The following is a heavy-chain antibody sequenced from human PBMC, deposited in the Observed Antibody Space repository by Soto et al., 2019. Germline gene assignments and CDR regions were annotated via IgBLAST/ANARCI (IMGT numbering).Heavy chain of an antibody. CDR3: ARGSYDYIWEGDFFDY. Sequence: HLQLQESGPGPVKPSETLSLTCTVSGGSISSSSYYWGWIRQPPGKGLEWIGTIYYSGSICYDASVRSRVTISVDTSKTQFSRRLSSVTAADTAVYYCARGSYDYIWEGDFFDYWGQGTLVTVSS. D-gene: IGHD3-16*01. J-gene: IGHJ4*02. V-gene: IGHV4-39*01. CDR2: IYYSGSI. CDR1: GGSISSSSYY.